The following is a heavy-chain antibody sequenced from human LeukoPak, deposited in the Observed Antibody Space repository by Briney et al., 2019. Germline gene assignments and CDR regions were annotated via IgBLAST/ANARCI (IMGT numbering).Heavy chain of an antibody. D-gene: IGHD1-26*01. CDR2: IKTDGSRT. J-gene: IGHJ5*02. CDR1: GFTFSAYW. Sequence: GGSLRLSCAASGFTFSAYWMHWVRQAPGKGLVWVSRIKTDGSRTMYADFLQGRFTISRDTAKNTLLLQMNSLRAEDPAVYYCAREAQVGGALQSWGQGTLVTVSS. CDR3: AREAQVGGALQS. V-gene: IGHV3-74*03.